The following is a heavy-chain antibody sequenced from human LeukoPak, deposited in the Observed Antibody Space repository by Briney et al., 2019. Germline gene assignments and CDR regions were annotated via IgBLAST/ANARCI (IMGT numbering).Heavy chain of an antibody. D-gene: IGHD3-10*01. CDR2: IYHSGST. J-gene: IGHJ5*02. Sequence: SETLSLTCAVSGGSISSSNCWSWVRQPPGKGLEWIGEIYHSGSTNYNPSLKSRVTLSVDKSKNQFSLKLSSVTAEDTAVYYCARAGFSNWFDPWGQGTLVTVSS. V-gene: IGHV4-4*02. CDR1: GGSISSSNC. CDR3: ARAGFSNWFDP.